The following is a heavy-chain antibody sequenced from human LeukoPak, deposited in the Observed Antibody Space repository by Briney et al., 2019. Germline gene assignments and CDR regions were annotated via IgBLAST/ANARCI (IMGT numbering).Heavy chain of an antibody. D-gene: IGHD4-17*01. V-gene: IGHV3-66*02. CDR2: IYSGGST. CDR1: GFTVSSSY. Sequence: PGGSQRLSCAASGFTVSSSYMSWVHQAPGKGLEWVSVIYSGGSTYYADSVKGRFTISRDNSKNTLYLQMNSLRAEDTAVYYCARCYGDYAYAFDIWGQGTMVTVSS. J-gene: IGHJ3*02. CDR3: ARCYGDYAYAFDI.